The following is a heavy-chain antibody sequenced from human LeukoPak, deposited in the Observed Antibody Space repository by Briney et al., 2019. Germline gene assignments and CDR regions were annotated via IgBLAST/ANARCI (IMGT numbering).Heavy chain of an antibody. D-gene: IGHD2-21*02. CDR3: ARDLVDPIVDGTAVLGGYGMDV. Sequence: PGGSLRLSCAASGFTFSSYSLNWVRQAPGKGMEWVSCISASGSDFYYADSVKGRFTISRDNAKNSLYLQMNSLRAEDTAVYYCARDLVDPIVDGTAVLGGYGMDVWGQGTTVTVSS. CDR2: ISASGSDF. CDR1: GFTFSSYS. V-gene: IGHV3-21*01. J-gene: IGHJ6*02.